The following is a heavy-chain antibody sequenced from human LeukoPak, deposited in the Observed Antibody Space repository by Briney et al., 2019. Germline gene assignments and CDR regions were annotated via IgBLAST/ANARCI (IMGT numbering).Heavy chain of an antibody. D-gene: IGHD2-15*01. V-gene: IGHV4-34*01. Sequence: PSETQSLTCAFYGASFSGYYWRWIRQPPGKGLEWIGEINHSEITTYNPSLKSRVTISVDTSKKQFSLKLNSVTAADTAVYYCAISHKWLLLDYWGQGTLVTVSS. CDR1: GASFSGYY. CDR2: INHSEIT. CDR3: AISHKWLLLDY. J-gene: IGHJ4*02.